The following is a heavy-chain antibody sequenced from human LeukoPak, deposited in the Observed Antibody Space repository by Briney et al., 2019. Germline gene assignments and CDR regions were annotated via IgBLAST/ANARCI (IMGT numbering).Heavy chain of an antibody. D-gene: IGHD2-15*01. Sequence: SETLSLTCTVSGGSISSYYWSWIRQPAGKGLEWIGRIYTSGSPGYNPSLKSRVTMSVDTSKNQFSLKLSSVTAADTAVYHCARVDLRAAYFDYWGQGTLVTVSS. CDR3: ARVDLRAAYFDY. J-gene: IGHJ4*02. CDR1: GGSISSYY. CDR2: IYTSGSP. V-gene: IGHV4-4*07.